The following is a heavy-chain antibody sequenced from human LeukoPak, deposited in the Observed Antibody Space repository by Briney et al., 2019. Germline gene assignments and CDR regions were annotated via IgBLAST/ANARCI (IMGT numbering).Heavy chain of an antibody. V-gene: IGHV3-30*04. J-gene: IGHJ4*02. Sequence: GGSLRLSCAASGFTFSSYAMHWVRQAPGKGLEWVAGISYDGSNKYYADSVKGRFTISRVNSKNRLYLQMNSLRAEYTAVYYCARDPYGSGSYPLEDWGQATLVTVSS. D-gene: IGHD3-10*01. CDR3: ARDPYGSGSYPLED. CDR2: ISYDGSNK. CDR1: GFTFSSYA.